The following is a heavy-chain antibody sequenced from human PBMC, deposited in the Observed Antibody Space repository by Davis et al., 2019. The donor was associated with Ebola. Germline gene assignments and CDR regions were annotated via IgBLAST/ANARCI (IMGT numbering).Heavy chain of an antibody. CDR2: ISWDGGTT. V-gene: IGHV3-43D*03. CDR3: AKSPGYNSGIDN. J-gene: IGHJ4*02. D-gene: IGHD6-19*01. CDR1: GFTFDDYA. Sequence: GESLKISCAASGFTFDDYAMHWVRQAPGKGLGWVSLISWDGGTTSYSDSVKGRFTISRDNSKNSVYLQMNSLRVEDTAVYYCAKSPGYNSGIDNWGQGTLVTVSS.